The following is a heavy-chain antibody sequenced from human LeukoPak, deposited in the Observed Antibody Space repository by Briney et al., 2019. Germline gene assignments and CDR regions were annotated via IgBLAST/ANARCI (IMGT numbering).Heavy chain of an antibody. J-gene: IGHJ6*02. CDR2: IYYSGST. CDR1: GGSISSYY. V-gene: IGHV4-59*12. CDR3: ARDRTYGSGSPFYGMDV. D-gene: IGHD3-10*01. Sequence: SETLSLTCTVSGGSISSYYWSWIRQPPGKGLEWIGYIYYSGSTNYNPSLKSRVTISVDTSKNQFSLKLSSVTAADTAVYYCARDRTYGSGSPFYGMDVWGQGTTVTVSS.